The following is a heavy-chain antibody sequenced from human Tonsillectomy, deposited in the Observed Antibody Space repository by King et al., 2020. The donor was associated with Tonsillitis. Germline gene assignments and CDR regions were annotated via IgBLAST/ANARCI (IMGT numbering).Heavy chain of an antibody. D-gene: IGHD4-23*01. J-gene: IGHJ4*02. Sequence: QLVQSGAEVKKPGASVKVSCKASGYTFTSYYINWVRQATGQGLEWMGWMNPNSGNTGYAQKFQGRVTMTRNTSISTAYMALSSLRSEDTAVYYCARGSPYYGGNPFDYWGQGTLVTVSS. CDR2: MNPNSGNT. V-gene: IGHV1-8*01. CDR1: GYTFTSYY. CDR3: ARGSPYYGGNPFDY.